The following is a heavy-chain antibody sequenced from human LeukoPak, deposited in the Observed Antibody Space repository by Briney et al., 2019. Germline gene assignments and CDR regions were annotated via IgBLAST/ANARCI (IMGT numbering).Heavy chain of an antibody. J-gene: IGHJ5*02. CDR2: IKQDGSEK. V-gene: IGHV3-7*01. Sequence: PGGSLRLSCAASGFTFSSYWMSWVRQAPGKGLEWVANIKQDGSEKYYVDSVKGRFTISRDNAKSSLYLQMNSLRAEDTAVYYCARDPLGGQLLQDNWFDPWGQGTLVTVSS. D-gene: IGHD2-2*01. CDR1: GFTFSSYW. CDR3: ARDPLGGQLLQDNWFDP.